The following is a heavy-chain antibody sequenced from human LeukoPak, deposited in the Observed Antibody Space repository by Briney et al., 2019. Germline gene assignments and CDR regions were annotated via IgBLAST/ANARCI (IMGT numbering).Heavy chain of an antibody. CDR1: GGSISSSTYF. J-gene: IGHJ6*03. Sequence: PSETLSLTCTVSGGSISSSTYFWGWVRQAPGKGLEWVSVIYSGGSTYYADSVKGRFTISRDNSKNTLYLQMNSLRAEDTAVYYCARYSSGSMWDYYYMDVWGKGTTVTISS. V-gene: IGHV3-66*01. D-gene: IGHD6-19*01. CDR2: IYSGGST. CDR3: ARYSSGSMWDYYYMDV.